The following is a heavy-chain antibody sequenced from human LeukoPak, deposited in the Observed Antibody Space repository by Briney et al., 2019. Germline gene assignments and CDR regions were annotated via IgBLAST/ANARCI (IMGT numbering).Heavy chain of an antibody. CDR3: VTGDFDILTGYYGDARRGYYFDY. D-gene: IGHD3-9*01. CDR1: GYTLTELS. CDR2: FDPEDGVT. J-gene: IGHJ4*02. Sequence: ASVKLSGKVSGYTLTELSIHWGPQAPGQGLEWRGGFDPEDGVTIYAHKYTRRITMTEDTSTDTTNQGLSKLRSEDTAVYSCVTGDFDILTGYYGDARRGYYFDYWGQGTLVTVSS. V-gene: IGHV1-24*01.